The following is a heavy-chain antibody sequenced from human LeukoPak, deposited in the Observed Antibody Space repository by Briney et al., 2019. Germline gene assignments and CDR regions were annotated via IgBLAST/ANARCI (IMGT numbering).Heavy chain of an antibody. CDR3: AREKVRGDFWSGYYTGPYT. Sequence: SETLSLTCTVSGYSISSGYYWGWIGQPPGKGLEWIGSIHHSGSTYYNPSLKSRVTISVDTSKNQFSLKLSSVTAADTAVYYCAREKVRGDFWSGYYTGPYTWGQGTLVTVSS. J-gene: IGHJ5*02. D-gene: IGHD3-3*01. V-gene: IGHV4-38-2*02. CDR1: GYSISSGYY. CDR2: IHHSGST.